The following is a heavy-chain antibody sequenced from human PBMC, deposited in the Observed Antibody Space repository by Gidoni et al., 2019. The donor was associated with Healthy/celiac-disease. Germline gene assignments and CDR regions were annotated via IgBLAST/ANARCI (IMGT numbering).Heavy chain of an antibody. Sequence: QITLKESGPTLVKPTQTLTLTCTFSWFSLSTSGVGVGWIRQPPGKALEWLALIYWDDDKRYSPSLKSRLTITKDTSKNQVVLTMTNMDPVDTATYYCAHSLPYDSSGYYFPDFDYWGQGTLVTVSS. J-gene: IGHJ4*02. V-gene: IGHV2-5*02. CDR2: IYWDDDK. CDR3: AHSLPYDSSGYYFPDFDY. CDR1: WFSLSTSGVG. D-gene: IGHD3-22*01.